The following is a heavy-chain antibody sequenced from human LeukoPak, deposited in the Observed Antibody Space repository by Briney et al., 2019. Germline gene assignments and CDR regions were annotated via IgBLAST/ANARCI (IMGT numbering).Heavy chain of an antibody. J-gene: IGHJ4*02. Sequence: GGSLRLSCAASGFTFSTYAMSWVRQAPGKGLEWVSGLSNSGNSTYYADSVRGRFTISRDNSKNTLYLQMNSLRAEDTAVYYCAKRDVAYWGQGTLVIVSS. CDR1: GFTFSTYA. V-gene: IGHV3-23*01. CDR2: LSNSGNST. CDR3: AKRDVAY. D-gene: IGHD5-12*01.